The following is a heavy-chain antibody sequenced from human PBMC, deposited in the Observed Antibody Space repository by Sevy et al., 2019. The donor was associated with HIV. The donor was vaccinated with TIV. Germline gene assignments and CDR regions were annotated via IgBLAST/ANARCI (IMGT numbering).Heavy chain of an antibody. V-gene: IGHV3-11*01. J-gene: IGHJ4*01. CDR1: EISFSDYY. CDR3: ARDRDDGYCTNGVCFNFDN. D-gene: IGHD2-8*01. CDR2: ISSGGSII. Sequence: GGSLRLSCAASEISFSDYYMSWIRQTPGKGLEWISYISSGGSIIYYADSVKGRFTISRDNAKNSLYLQMNSLRAEDTAVYYCARDRDDGYCTNGVCFNFDNWGQGTLVTVSS.